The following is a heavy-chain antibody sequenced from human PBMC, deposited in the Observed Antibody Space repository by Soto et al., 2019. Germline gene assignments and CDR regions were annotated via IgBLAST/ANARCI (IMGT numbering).Heavy chain of an antibody. CDR1: GYDFARTW. CDR2: IYPGDSET. CDR3: ARLVGAYDSYFDH. V-gene: IGHV5-51*01. Sequence: GESLKISCKASGYDFARTWIGWVRQLPGKGLDRLGIIYPGDSETRYSPSLRGQVTFSVDMSISTAYLQWSSLKTSDIAIYYCARLVGAYDSYFDHWGQGTRVTVSS. D-gene: IGHD5-12*01. J-gene: IGHJ4*02.